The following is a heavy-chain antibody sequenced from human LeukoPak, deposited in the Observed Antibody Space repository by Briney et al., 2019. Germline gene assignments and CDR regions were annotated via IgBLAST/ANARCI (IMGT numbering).Heavy chain of an antibody. CDR1: GGSFSGYY. D-gene: IGHD2-2*01. J-gene: IGHJ6*03. CDR2: INHSGST. V-gene: IGHV4-34*01. Sequence: SETLSLTCAVYGGSFSGYYWSWIRQPPGKGLEWIGEINHSGSTNYNPSLKSRVTISVDTSKNQFSLKLSSVTAADTAVYYCARVLSPQLLFLCYYYMDVWGKGTTVTVSS. CDR3: ARVLSPQLLFLCYYYMDV.